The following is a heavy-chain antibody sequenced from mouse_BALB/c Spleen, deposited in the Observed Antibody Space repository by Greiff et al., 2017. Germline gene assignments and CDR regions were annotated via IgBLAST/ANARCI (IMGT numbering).Heavy chain of an antibody. D-gene: IGHD2-4*01. CDR3: TRRVDYDAAMDY. CDR2: IDPETGGT. Sequence: VQLQESGAELVRPGASVTLSCKASGYTFTDYEMHWVKQTPVHGLEWIGAIDPETGGTAYNQKFKGKATLTADKSSSTAYMELRSLTSEDSAVYYCTRRVDYDAAMDYWGQGTSVTVSS. J-gene: IGHJ4*01. CDR1: GYTFTDYE. V-gene: IGHV1-15*01.